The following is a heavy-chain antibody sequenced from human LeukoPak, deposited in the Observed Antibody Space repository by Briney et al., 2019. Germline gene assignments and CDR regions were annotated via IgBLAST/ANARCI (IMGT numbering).Heavy chain of an antibody. V-gene: IGHV5-51*01. D-gene: IGHD1-1*01. CDR2: IYPDDSST. CDR1: GYDFKSYW. Sequence: GESLKISCQASGYDFKSYWIAWVRQVPGNGLEWMEHIYPDDSSTRYSPSFQGQVTMSADKSINTVYLQWSSLKASDSAMYYCARGDSKSLAATWDIWFDPWGQGTLLTVSS. J-gene: IGHJ5*02. CDR3: ARGDSKSLAATWDIWFDP.